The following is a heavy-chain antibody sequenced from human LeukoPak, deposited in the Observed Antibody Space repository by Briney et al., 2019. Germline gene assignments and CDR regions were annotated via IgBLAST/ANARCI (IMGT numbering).Heavy chain of an antibody. D-gene: IGHD3-22*01. CDR1: GYSFTSYW. Sequence: GESLKISCKGSGYSFTSYWIGWVRQMPGEGLEWMGIIYPGDSDTRYSPSFQGQVTISADKSISTAYLQWSSLKASDTAMYYCARQYSSGPYYYDSSGYYGDAFDIWGQGTMVTVSS. CDR3: ARQYSSGPYYYDSSGYYGDAFDI. V-gene: IGHV5-51*01. CDR2: IYPGDSDT. J-gene: IGHJ3*02.